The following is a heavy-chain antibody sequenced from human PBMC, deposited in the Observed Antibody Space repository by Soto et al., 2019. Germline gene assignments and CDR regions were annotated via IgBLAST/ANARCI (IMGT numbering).Heavy chain of an antibody. J-gene: IGHJ6*02. CDR3: ARDTVDTAMVTGYYGMDV. CDR1: GYTFTSYG. D-gene: IGHD5-18*01. Sequence: ASVKVSCKASGYTFTSYGISWVRQAPGQGLEWMGWISAYNGNTNYAQKLQGRVTMTTDTSTSTAYMELRSLRSDDTAVYYCARDTVDTAMVTGYYGMDVWGQGTTVTVS. CDR2: ISAYNGNT. V-gene: IGHV1-18*04.